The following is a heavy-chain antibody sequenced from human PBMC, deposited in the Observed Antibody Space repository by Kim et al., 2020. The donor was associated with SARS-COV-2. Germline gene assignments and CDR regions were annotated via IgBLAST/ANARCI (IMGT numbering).Heavy chain of an antibody. Sequence: SLRLSCAASGFTFSSYEMNWVRQAPGKGLEWVSYISSSGNTIFYADSVKGRFTISRDNAKNSLYLQMNSLRAEDTAVYYCARDYALVALVTVVHYGMDVWGQGTTVTVSS. D-gene: IGHD2-2*01. J-gene: IGHJ6*02. CDR1: GFTFSSYE. CDR2: ISSSGNTI. V-gene: IGHV3-48*03. CDR3: ARDYALVALVTVVHYGMDV.